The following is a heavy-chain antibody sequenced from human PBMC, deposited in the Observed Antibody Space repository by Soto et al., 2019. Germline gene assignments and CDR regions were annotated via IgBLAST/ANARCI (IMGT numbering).Heavy chain of an antibody. J-gene: IGHJ4*02. D-gene: IGHD3-22*01. V-gene: IGHV4-39*01. CDR2: TYYSGST. CDR1: GGSISSTSYY. CDR3: AGLKYYHTSDYLVN. Sequence: SETLSLTCTVSGGSISSTSYYWGWIRQPPRKGLEWIGSTYYSGSTYYNASLKSRVTISVDTSKNQFSLKLSSVTAADTAVYYCAGLKYYHTSDYLVNWGQGTRVTVSS.